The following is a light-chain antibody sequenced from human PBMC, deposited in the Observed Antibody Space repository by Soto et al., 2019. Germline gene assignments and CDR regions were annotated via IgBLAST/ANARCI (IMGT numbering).Light chain of an antibody. CDR3: ISYTDRQSYL. J-gene: IGLJ1*01. CDR1: SSDVGDYNS. Sequence: QSALTQPRSVSGSPGQSVTISCPGTSSDVGDYNSVSWYQQHPGKAPKLIIYNVDKRPPGVPDRFSGSKSGNTASLTISGLQTEDEADYYCISYTDRQSYLFGTGTKLTVL. V-gene: IGLV2-11*01. CDR2: NVD.